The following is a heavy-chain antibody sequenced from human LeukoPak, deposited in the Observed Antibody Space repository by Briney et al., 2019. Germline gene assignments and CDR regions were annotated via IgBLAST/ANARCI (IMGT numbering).Heavy chain of an antibody. D-gene: IGHD5-12*01. V-gene: IGHV1-2*02. CDR3: AWSSGYDSPTLRY. J-gene: IGHJ4*02. CDR2: INPNSGGT. Sequence: ASVKVSCKASGYTFTGYYMHWVRQAPGQGREWMGWINPNSGGTNYAQKFQGRVTMTRETSISTAYMELSRLRSDDTAVYYCAWSSGYDSPTLRYWGQGTLVTVSS. CDR1: GYTFTGYY.